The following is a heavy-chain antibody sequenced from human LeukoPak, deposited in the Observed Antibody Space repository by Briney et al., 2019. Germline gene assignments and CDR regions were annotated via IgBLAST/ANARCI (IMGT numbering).Heavy chain of an antibody. J-gene: IGHJ6*02. D-gene: IGHD4-23*01. CDR2: IIPIFGTA. V-gene: IGHV1-69*13. Sequence: SVKVSCKASGGTFSSYAISWVRQAPGQGLEWMGGIIPIFGTANYAQKFQGRVTITADESTSTAYMELSSLRSEDTAVYYCARPTYLNSAGLYYYYYGMDVWGQGTTVTVSS. CDR1: GGTFSSYA. CDR3: ARPTYLNSAGLYYYYYGMDV.